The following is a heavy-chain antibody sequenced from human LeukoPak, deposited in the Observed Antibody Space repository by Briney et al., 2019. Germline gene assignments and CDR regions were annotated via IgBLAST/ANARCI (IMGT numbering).Heavy chain of an antibody. V-gene: IGHV3-33*06. CDR3: AKDAQIGFDYSNSLEY. CDR1: QFRFPFSHYG. CDR2: IWSDGTNQ. D-gene: IGHD4-11*01. Sequence: GKSLTLSCVASQFRFPFSHYGMHWVRQAPGRGLEWVAVIWSDGTNQYYADSVKGRFTISRDNSKNTVYLQMNSLRAEDTAVYFCAKDAQIGFDYSNSLEYWGQGTLVTVSS. J-gene: IGHJ4*02.